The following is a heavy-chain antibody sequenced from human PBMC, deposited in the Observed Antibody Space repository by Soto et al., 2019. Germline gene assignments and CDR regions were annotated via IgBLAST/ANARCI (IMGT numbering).Heavy chain of an antibody. V-gene: IGHV3-30*04. D-gene: IGHD3-16*01. CDR3: AKDYGGYYDDYG. J-gene: IGHJ4*02. Sequence: PGGSLRLSCAASGFTFNSYSMHWFRQAPGKGLEWVAVISFAGDNIHYADSVRGRFTISRDNSQNTLYLQMSSLRRDDTAVYYCAKDYGGYYDDYGWGQGTLVTVSS. CDR2: ISFAGDNI. CDR1: GFTFNSYS.